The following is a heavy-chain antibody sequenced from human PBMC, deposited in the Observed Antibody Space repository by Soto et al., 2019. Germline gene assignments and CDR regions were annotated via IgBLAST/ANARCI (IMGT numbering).Heavy chain of an antibody. D-gene: IGHD1-7*01. Sequence: ASVKVSCKASGYTFTGYYMHWLRQAPGQGLEWMGWINPNSGGTNYAQKFQGRVTMTRDTSISTAYMELSSLRSEDTAVYYCARPKPELRADYYYGMDVWGQGTTVTVSS. CDR2: INPNSGGT. J-gene: IGHJ6*02. CDR1: GYTFTGYY. V-gene: IGHV1-2*02. CDR3: ARPKPELRADYYYGMDV.